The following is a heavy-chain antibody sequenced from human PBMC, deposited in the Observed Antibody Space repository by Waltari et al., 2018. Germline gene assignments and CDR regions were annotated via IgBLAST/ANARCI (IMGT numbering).Heavy chain of an antibody. Sequence: QLQLQESGPGLVKPSETLSLTCTVSGDSITSSDHFWAWIRQSPGKGLERIGSINYSGSPHYHPSLTSRVTISVDTSKNQFSLRLSSATAADTGVYYCARRVGIGDYFDYWGQGTLVTVSS. V-gene: IGHV4-39*01. D-gene: IGHD2-21*01. CDR1: GDSITSSDHF. CDR3: ARRVGIGDYFDY. CDR2: INYSGSP. J-gene: IGHJ4*02.